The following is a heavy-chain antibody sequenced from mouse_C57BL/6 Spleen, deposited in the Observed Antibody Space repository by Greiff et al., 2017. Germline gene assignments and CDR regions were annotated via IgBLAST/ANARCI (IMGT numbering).Heavy chain of an antibody. D-gene: IGHD1-1*01. CDR2: INPYNGGT. CDR3: ARSITTVVEGYFDV. J-gene: IGHJ1*03. V-gene: IGHV1-19*01. Sequence: EVKLMESGPVLVKPGASVKMSCKASGYTFTDYYMNWVKQSHGKSLEWIGVINPYNGGTSYNQKFKGKATLTVDTSSSTAYMELNSLTSEDSAVYYCARSITTVVEGYFDVWGTGTTVTVSS. CDR1: GYTFTDYY.